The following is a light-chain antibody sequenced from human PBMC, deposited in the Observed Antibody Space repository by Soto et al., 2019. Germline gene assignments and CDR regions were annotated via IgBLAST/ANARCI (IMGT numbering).Light chain of an antibody. CDR2: GAS. J-gene: IGKJ1*01. CDR3: QQYGRTSWT. V-gene: IGKV3-20*01. Sequence: EIVLTQSPGTLSLSPGEGATLSCRASQSVSTNFFAWYQQKPGQAPRLLVYGASTRATGIPDRFSGSGSGTDFTLTISTLEPEDFAAYYCQQYGRTSWTFGQGPKVEIK. CDR1: QSVSTNF.